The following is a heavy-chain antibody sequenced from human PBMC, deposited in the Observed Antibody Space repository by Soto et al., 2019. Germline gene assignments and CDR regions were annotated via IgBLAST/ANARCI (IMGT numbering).Heavy chain of an antibody. V-gene: IGHV1-8*01. CDR2: MNPNSGNT. Sequence: ASVKVSCKASGYTFTSYDINWVRQATGQGLEWMGWMNPNSGNTGYAQKFQGRVTMTSNTAISTAYMELSSLRSEDTAVYYCARAHCSGGSCYIEDYYYYYMDVWGKGTTVTVSS. J-gene: IGHJ6*03. D-gene: IGHD2-15*01. CDR3: ARAHCSGGSCYIEDYYYYYMDV. CDR1: GYTFTSYD.